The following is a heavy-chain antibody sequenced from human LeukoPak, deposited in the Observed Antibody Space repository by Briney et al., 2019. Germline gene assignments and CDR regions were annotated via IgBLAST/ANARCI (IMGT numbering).Heavy chain of an antibody. CDR2: IYYSGST. J-gene: IGHJ4*02. CDR1: GGSISSSSYY. D-gene: IGHD4-17*01. CDR3: ASSTVTTCPDDY. V-gene: IGHV4-39*07. Sequence: SETLSLTCTVSGGSISSSSYYWGWIRQPPGKGLEWIGSIYYSGSTYYNPSLKSRVTISVDTSKNQFSLKLSSVTAADTAVYYCASSTVTTCPDDYWGQGTLVTVSS.